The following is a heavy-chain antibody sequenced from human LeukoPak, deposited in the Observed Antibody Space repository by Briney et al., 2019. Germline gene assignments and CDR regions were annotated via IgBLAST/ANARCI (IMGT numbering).Heavy chain of an antibody. D-gene: IGHD2-21*01. Sequence: PSETLSLTRTVSGGSISSSSYYWGWIRQPPGKGLEWIGYIYHSGSTYYNPSLKSRVTISVDRSKNQFSLKLSSVTAADTAVYYCARGLGPYYYYGMDVWGQGTTVTVSS. CDR3: ARGLGPYYYYGMDV. V-gene: IGHV4-39*07. CDR2: IYHSGST. CDR1: GGSISSSSYY. J-gene: IGHJ6*02.